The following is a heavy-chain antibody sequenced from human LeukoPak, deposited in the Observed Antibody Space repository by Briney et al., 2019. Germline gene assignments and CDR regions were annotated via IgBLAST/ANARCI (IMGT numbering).Heavy chain of an antibody. CDR1: GFTFSSYS. J-gene: IGHJ4*02. V-gene: IGHV3-48*04. Sequence: GGSLRLSCAASGFTFSSYSMNWVRQAPGKGLEWVSYISSSSSTIYYADSVKGRFTISRDNAKNSLYLQMNSLRAEDTAVYYCARVPLAYCGGDCYSFDYWGQGTLVTVSS. CDR2: ISSSSSTI. D-gene: IGHD2-21*02. CDR3: ARVPLAYCGGDCYSFDY.